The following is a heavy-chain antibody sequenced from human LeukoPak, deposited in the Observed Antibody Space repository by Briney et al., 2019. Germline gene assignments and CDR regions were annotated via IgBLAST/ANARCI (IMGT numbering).Heavy chain of an antibody. V-gene: IGHV1-18*01. CDR3: ARTRRHYYKSGSNQTPWPGAMDA. J-gene: IGHJ6*02. CDR1: GYTFISYG. CDR2: ISAHNGDT. Sequence: ASVKVSCKASGYTFISYGISWVRQAPGQGLEWMGWISAHNGDTNYAQRFQGRVTMTTDTSTSTIYMELRSLSSVTAADTAVYYCARTRRHYYKSGSNQTPWPGAMDAWGQGTTVTVSS. D-gene: IGHD3-10*01.